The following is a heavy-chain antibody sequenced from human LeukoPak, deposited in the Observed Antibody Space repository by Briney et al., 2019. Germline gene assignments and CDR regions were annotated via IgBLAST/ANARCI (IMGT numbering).Heavy chain of an antibody. CDR1: GYTFATYE. Sequence: GGSVKVSCKTSGYTFATYEINWVRQAAGQGREWMGWVHPNSGNTDYAQKFQGRVNMTRNTSISTAYMELSSLRSEDRAVYYCSRGPRNDPWGQGTLVTVSS. J-gene: IGHJ5*02. D-gene: IGHD1-14*01. V-gene: IGHV1-8*01. CDR3: SRGPRNDP. CDR2: VHPNSGNT.